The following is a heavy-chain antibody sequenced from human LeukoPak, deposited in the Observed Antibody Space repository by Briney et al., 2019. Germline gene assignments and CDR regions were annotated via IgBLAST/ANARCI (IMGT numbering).Heavy chain of an antibody. V-gene: IGHV4-59*01. CDR3: ARANCGGDCYSGFDY. CDR1: GGSISSYY. J-gene: IGHJ4*02. Sequence: SETLSLTCTVSGGSISSYYWSWIRQPPGKGLEWIGYIYYSGSTNYNPSLKSRVTISVDTSKNQFSLKLSSVTAADTAVYCCARANCGGDCYSGFDYWGQGTLVTVSS. D-gene: IGHD2-21*02. CDR2: IYYSGST.